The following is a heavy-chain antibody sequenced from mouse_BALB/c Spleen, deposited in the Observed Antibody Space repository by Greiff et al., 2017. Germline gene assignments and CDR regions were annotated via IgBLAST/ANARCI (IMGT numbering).Heavy chain of an antibody. V-gene: IGHV3-1*02. CDR2: IHYSGST. Sequence: EVHLVESGPDLVKPSQSLSLTCTVTGYSITSGYSWHWIRQFPGNKLEWMGYIHYSGSTNYNPSLKSRISITRDTSKNQFFLQLNSVTTEDTATYYCARGHYYGSSYDWYFDVWGAGTTVTVSS. CDR3: ARGHYYGSSYDWYFDV. D-gene: IGHD1-1*01. CDR1: GYSITSGYS. J-gene: IGHJ1*01.